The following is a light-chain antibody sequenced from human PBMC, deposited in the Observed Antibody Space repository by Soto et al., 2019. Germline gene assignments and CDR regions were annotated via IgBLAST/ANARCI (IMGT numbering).Light chain of an antibody. J-gene: IGKJ1*01. CDR2: RAS. Sequence: EIVLTQSPAPLSLSPGERATLSCMASQSVSSYLAWYQQKPGQAPRLLIYRASTRATGIPARFSGSGSGTECTLTISSLQSEDVTVYSCLQYHKWPRTFGQGTKVDIK. CDR1: QSVSSY. CDR3: LQYHKWPRT. V-gene: IGKV3-15*01.